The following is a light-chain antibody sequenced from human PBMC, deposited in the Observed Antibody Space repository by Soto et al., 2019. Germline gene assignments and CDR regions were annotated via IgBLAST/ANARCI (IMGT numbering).Light chain of an antibody. Sequence: EIVMTQSPATLSVSPGERVTLSCRASESFRSNLAWYQQKPGQPPRLLIYDVSTRATGIPARFSGSGSGTEFTLTISSLQSEDFAVYYCQQYNNWPPRYSFGQGTKLEVK. CDR2: DVS. CDR3: QQYNNWPPRYS. J-gene: IGKJ2*03. V-gene: IGKV3-15*01. CDR1: ESFRSN.